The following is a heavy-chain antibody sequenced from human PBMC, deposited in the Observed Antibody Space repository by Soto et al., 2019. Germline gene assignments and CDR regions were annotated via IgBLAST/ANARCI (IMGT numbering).Heavy chain of an antibody. V-gene: IGHV3-7*03. CDR1: GFTFSSYW. Sequence: ESGGGLVQPGGSLRLSCAASGFTFSSYWMSWVRQAPGKGLEWVANIKQDGSEKYYVDSVKGRFTISRDNAKNSLYLQMNSLRAEDTAVYYCARDHVGEMSSFDIWGQGTMVTVSS. CDR2: IKQDGSEK. CDR3: ARDHVGEMSSFDI. J-gene: IGHJ3*02. D-gene: IGHD1-26*01.